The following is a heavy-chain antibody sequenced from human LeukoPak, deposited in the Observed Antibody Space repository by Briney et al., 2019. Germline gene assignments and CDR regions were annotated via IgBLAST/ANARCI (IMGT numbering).Heavy chain of an antibody. D-gene: IGHD5/OR15-5a*01. CDR2: IYTSGST. J-gene: IGHJ5*02. Sequence: KPSETLSLTCTVSGGSISSYYWSWIRQPAGKGLEWIGRIYTSGSTNYNPSLKSRVTMSVDTSKNQFSLKLSSVTAADTAVYYCAGEDVDIVSTGRSEVLIPAWFDPWGPGTLVTVSS. V-gene: IGHV4-4*07. CDR1: GGSISSYY. CDR3: AGEDVDIVSTGRSEVLIPAWFDP.